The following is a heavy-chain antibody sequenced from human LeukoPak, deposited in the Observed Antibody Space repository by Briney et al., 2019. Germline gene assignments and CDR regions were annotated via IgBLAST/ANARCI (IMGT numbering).Heavy chain of an antibody. D-gene: IGHD3-22*01. CDR2: INPKSGDT. Sequence: GASVKVSCKSSGYTFTVYYMHWVRQAPGQGLEWMGWINPKSGDTNSAQKFQGRVTMTRDTSISTAYMELNRLTSDDTAVYYCARDVGFYYYDSRGYGPVDYWGQGTLVTVSS. CDR1: GYTFTVYY. J-gene: IGHJ4*02. CDR3: ARDVGFYYYDSRGYGPVDY. V-gene: IGHV1-2*02.